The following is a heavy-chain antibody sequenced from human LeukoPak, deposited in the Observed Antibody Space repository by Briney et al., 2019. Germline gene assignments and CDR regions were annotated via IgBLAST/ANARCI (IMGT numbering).Heavy chain of an antibody. CDR3: AREYYYGSSGYPDY. D-gene: IGHD3-22*01. CDR2: IIPIFGTA. CDR1: GGTFSSYA. Sequence: SVKVSCKAPGGTFSSYAISWVRQAPGQGLEWMGGIIPIFGTANYAQKFQGRVTITADESTSTAYMELSSLRSEDTAVYYCAREYYYGSSGYPDYWGQGTLVTVSS. V-gene: IGHV1-69*01. J-gene: IGHJ4*02.